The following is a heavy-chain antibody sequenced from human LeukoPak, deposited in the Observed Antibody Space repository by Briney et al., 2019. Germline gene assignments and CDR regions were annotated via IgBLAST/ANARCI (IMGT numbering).Heavy chain of an antibody. CDR2: IYTSGST. CDR3: ARDLYSSSWYDWFDP. D-gene: IGHD6-13*01. Sequence: SETLSLTCTVSGGSISSYYWSWIRQPAGKGLEWIGRIYTSGSTNYNPSLKSRVTMSVDTSKNQFSLKLSSVTAADTAVYYCARDLYSSSWYDWFDPWGQGTPVTVSS. J-gene: IGHJ5*02. V-gene: IGHV4-4*07. CDR1: GGSISSYY.